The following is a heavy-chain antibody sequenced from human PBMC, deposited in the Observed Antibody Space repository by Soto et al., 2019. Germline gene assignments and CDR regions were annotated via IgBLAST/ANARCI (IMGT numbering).Heavy chain of an antibody. CDR1: GFTFSGFD. CDR2: IGTAGDT. D-gene: IGHD3-10*01. J-gene: IGHJ4*02. Sequence: EVQLVESGGNLVQPGGSLRLSCEASGFTFSGFDMHWVRQPTGKGLEWVSTIGTAGDTYYAVSVKGRFTISRDNAKNFLSLQMKSLRAGDTAVYFCARGQEVGSHFFDSWGQGTQVTVSS. V-gene: IGHV3-13*01. CDR3: ARGQEVGSHFFDS.